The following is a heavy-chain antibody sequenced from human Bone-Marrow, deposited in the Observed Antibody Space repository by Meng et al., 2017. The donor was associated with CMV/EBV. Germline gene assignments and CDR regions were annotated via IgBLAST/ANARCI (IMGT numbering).Heavy chain of an antibody. J-gene: IGHJ2*01. Sequence: SETLSLTCTVSGYSTSSDYYWGWIRQPPGKGLEWIGNIYYSGSTYYNPSLKSRVTISVDTSKNQFSLKLSSVTAADTAVYYCARPRRVVSADSYWYFDLWGRGTLVTVSS. D-gene: IGHD2-15*01. V-gene: IGHV4-38-2*02. CDR2: IYYSGST. CDR3: ARPRRVVSADSYWYFDL. CDR1: GYSTSSDYY.